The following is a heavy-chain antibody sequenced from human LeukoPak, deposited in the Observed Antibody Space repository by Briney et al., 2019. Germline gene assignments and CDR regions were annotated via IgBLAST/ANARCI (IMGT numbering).Heavy chain of an antibody. CDR2: ISSSSSYI. J-gene: IGHJ3*02. CDR3: AFNRGYDSSGYYYRDAFDI. CDR1: GFTFSSYI. D-gene: IGHD3-22*01. Sequence: PGGSLRLSCAASGFTFSSYIMNWVRQAPGKGLEWVSSISSSSSYIYYADSVKGRFTISRDNAKNSLYLQMNSLRAEDTAVYYCAFNRGYDSSGYYYRDAFDIWGQGTMVTVSS. V-gene: IGHV3-21*01.